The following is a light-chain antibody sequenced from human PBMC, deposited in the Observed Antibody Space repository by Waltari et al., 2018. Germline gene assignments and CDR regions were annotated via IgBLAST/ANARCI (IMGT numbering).Light chain of an antibody. CDR3: SSYVGSNIVV. CDR2: GGS. V-gene: IGLV2-8*01. J-gene: IGLJ2*01. Sequence: QSALTQPPSASGSPGQSVTISCTGTSSDVGAYNYVSWYQQHPGKAPQLMIYGGSKRPSGVPARFPGSKAGHTASLTVSGLQAEDEADYSCSSYVGSNIVVFGGGTKLTVL. CDR1: SSDVGAYNY.